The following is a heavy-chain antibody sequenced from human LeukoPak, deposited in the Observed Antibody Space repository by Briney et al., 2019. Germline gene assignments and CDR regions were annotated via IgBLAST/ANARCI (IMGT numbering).Heavy chain of an antibody. CDR3: AKDIRLPKGVGFDY. CDR1: GFTFSSYA. Sequence: GGSLRLSCAASGFTFSSYAMHWVRQAPGKGLEWVAVISYDGSNKYYADSVKGRFTISRDNSKNTLYLQMNSLRAEDTAVYYCAKDIRLPKGVGFDYWGQGTLVTVSS. CDR2: ISYDGSNK. D-gene: IGHD1-14*01. V-gene: IGHV3-30-3*01. J-gene: IGHJ4*02.